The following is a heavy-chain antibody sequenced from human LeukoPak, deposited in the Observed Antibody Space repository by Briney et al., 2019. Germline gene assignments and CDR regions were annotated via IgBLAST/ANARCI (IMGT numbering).Heavy chain of an antibody. CDR3: ARDQGYDILTGSQGGYFDY. Sequence: PGGSLRLSCAASGFTFSSYAMHWVRQAPGKGLEWVAVISYDGSNKYYADSVKGRFTISRDNSKNTLYLQMNSLRAEDTAVYYCARDQGYDILTGSQGGYFDYWGQGTLVTVSS. V-gene: IGHV3-30*04. D-gene: IGHD3-9*01. CDR2: ISYDGSNK. J-gene: IGHJ4*02. CDR1: GFTFSSYA.